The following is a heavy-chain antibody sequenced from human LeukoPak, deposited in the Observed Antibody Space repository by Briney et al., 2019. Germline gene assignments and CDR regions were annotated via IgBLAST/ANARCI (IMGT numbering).Heavy chain of an antibody. Sequence: GRSLRLSCAVSGFTFSTYGMHWVRQAPGKGLEWVAVISYHGLNKYYADSVKGRFTISRDNSRNTLYLQMNSLRTEDTAVYYCAKYSDFGDRRDWFDPWGQGTLVTVSS. V-gene: IGHV3-30*18. CDR1: GFTFSTYG. D-gene: IGHD4-17*01. CDR3: AKYSDFGDRRDWFDP. CDR2: ISYHGLNK. J-gene: IGHJ5*02.